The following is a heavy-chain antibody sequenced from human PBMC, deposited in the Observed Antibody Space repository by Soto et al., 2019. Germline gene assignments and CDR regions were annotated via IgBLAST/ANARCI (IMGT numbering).Heavy chain of an antibody. Sequence: EVQLVESGGGLVKPGGSLRLSCAASGFTFSSYSMNWVRQAPGKGLEWVSSISSSSSYIYYADSVKGRFTISRDNAKNSLYLQMNRLRAEHTAVYYCARDRVVVPAAKFDYWGQGTLVTVSS. CDR2: ISSSSSYI. V-gene: IGHV3-21*01. CDR3: ARDRVVVPAAKFDY. J-gene: IGHJ4*02. CDR1: GFTFSSYS. D-gene: IGHD2-2*01.